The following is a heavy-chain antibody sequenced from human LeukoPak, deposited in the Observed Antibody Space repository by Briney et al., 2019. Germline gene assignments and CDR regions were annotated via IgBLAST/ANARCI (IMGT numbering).Heavy chain of an antibody. Sequence: PSEALSLTCAVSGYSISSGYYWGWIRQPPGKGLEWIGTIYHSGSTYYNPSLKSRVTISLDTSKNHFSLKLSSVTAADTAVYYCARVGYCSGGTRYAEYFHHWGQGTLVTVSP. D-gene: IGHD2-15*01. CDR1: GYSISSGYY. V-gene: IGHV4-38-2*01. CDR2: IYHSGST. CDR3: ARVGYCSGGTRYAEYFHH. J-gene: IGHJ1*01.